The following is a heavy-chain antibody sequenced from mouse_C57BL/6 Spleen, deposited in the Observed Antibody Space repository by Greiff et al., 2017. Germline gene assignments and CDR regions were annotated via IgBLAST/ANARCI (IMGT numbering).Heavy chain of an antibody. CDR1: GFSLTSYG. D-gene: IGHD2-2*01. Sequence: QVQLQQSGPGLVQPSQSLSITCTVSGFSLTSYGVHWVRQSPGKGLEWLGVIWSGGSTDYNAAFISRLSISKDNSKSQVFFKMNSMQADETAIYYCARGGYDGYYYAMDYWGQGTSVTVSS. CDR2: IWSGGST. CDR3: ARGGYDGYYYAMDY. J-gene: IGHJ4*01. V-gene: IGHV2-2*01.